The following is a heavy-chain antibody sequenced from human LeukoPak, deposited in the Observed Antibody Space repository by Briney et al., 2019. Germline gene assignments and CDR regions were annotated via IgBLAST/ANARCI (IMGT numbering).Heavy chain of an antibody. V-gene: IGHV3-11*01. CDR1: GFTFSDYY. J-gene: IGHJ3*02. CDR3: ARVLTTDAFDI. Sequence: GGSLRLSCAASGFTFSDYYMSWIRQAPGKGLEWVSYISSSGSTIYYADSVKGRFTISRDDAKNSLYLQMNSLRAEDTAVYYCARVLTTDAFDIWGQGTMVTVSS. D-gene: IGHD1-1*01. CDR2: ISSSGSTI.